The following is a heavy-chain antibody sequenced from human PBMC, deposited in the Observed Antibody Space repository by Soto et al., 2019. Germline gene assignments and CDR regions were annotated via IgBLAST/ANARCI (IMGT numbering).Heavy chain of an antibody. CDR2: IWYDGINK. CDR1: GFTFSNNG. Sequence: QVQLVESGGGVVQPGRSLRFSCAASGFTFSNNGMHWVRQAPGKGLEWVAVIWYDGINKYYADSVKGRFIISRDNSKNTVYLQMNSLRAEDTAVYYCARDRVQMVDGLDVWGQGTTVTVSS. V-gene: IGHV3-33*01. J-gene: IGHJ6*02. D-gene: IGHD2-15*01. CDR3: ARDRVQMVDGLDV.